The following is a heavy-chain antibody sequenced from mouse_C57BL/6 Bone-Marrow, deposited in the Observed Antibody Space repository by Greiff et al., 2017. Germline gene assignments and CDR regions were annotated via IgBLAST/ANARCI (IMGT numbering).Heavy chain of an antibody. J-gene: IGHJ4*01. CDR2: IWTGGGT. D-gene: IGHD2-3*01. CDR3: ARNPRWSLDYYAMDY. Sequence: VKLMESGPGLVAPSQSLSITCPVSGFSLTSYAISWVRQPPGKGLEWLGVIWTGGGTNYNSALKSKLSISKDNSKSQVFLKMNSLQTDDTARYYCARNPRWSLDYYAMDYWGQGTSVTVSS. V-gene: IGHV2-9-1*01. CDR1: GFSLTSYA.